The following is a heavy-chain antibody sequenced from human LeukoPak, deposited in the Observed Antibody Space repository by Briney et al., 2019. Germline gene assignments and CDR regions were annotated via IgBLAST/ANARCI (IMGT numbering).Heavy chain of an antibody. J-gene: IGHJ4*02. CDR1: GFTFSSYS. D-gene: IGHD3-3*01. CDR2: ISSSSSYI. Sequence: GGSLRLSCAASGFTFSSYSMNWVRQAPGKGLEWVSSISSSSSYICYADSVKGRFTISRDNAKNSLYLQMNSLRAEDTAVYYCARLLRFLEWLDYWGQGTLVTVSS. V-gene: IGHV3-21*01. CDR3: ARLLRFLEWLDY.